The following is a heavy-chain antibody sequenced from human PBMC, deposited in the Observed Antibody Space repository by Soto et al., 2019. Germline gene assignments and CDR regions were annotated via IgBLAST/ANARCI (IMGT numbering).Heavy chain of an antibody. Sequence: QVQLVESGGGVVQPGRSLRLSCAASGFTFSHYAFHRVRQGPGKGLAWVAGISYDGGSEYYADSEKGRFTISRYSPKDWLYIQMIYLRPRDTAGYYCVNGGTSSACSTFDIWGQGTVVTVSS. CDR1: GFTFSHYA. V-gene: IGHV3-30*03. CDR3: VNGGTSSACSTFDI. D-gene: IGHD2-8*01. J-gene: IGHJ3*02. CDR2: ISYDGGSE.